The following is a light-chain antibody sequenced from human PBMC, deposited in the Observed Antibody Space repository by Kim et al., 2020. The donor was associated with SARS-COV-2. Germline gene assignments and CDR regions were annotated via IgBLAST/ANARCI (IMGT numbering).Light chain of an antibody. Sequence: SASLGDRVTITCRARQSLSSYLNWYQQKPGKAPKLLIYAASSLQSGVPSRFSGSGSGTDFTLTISSLQPEDSAIYYCQQSYSTPYTFGQGTKLEI. CDR1: QSLSSY. CDR3: QQSYSTPYT. CDR2: AAS. J-gene: IGKJ2*01. V-gene: IGKV1-39*01.